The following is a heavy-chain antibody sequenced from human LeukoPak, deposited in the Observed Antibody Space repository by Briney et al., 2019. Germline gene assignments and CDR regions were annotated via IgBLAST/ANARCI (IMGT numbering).Heavy chain of an antibody. J-gene: IGHJ5*02. CDR3: ARDQGYCSGGSCKFFNWFDP. D-gene: IGHD2-15*01. CDR1: GFTFSSYG. V-gene: IGHV3-33*01. Sequence: GRSLRLSCAASGFTFSSYGMHWVRQAPGKGLEWVAVIWYDGSNNYYADSVKGRFTISRDNPKNTLYLQMNSLRAEDTAVYYCARDQGYCSGGSCKFFNWFDPWGQGTLVTVSS. CDR2: IWYDGSNN.